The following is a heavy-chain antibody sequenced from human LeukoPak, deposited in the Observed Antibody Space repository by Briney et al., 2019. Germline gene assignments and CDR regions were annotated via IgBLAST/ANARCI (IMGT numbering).Heavy chain of an antibody. D-gene: IGHD2-2*01. V-gene: IGHV4-4*07. CDR2: IYTSGST. CDR3: ARDCSSTSCYDAFDI. Sequence: SETLSLTCTVSGGSISSYYWSWIRQPAGKGLEWIGRIYTSGSTNYNPSLKSRVTMSVDTSKNQFSLKLSSVTAADTAVYYCARDCSSTSCYDAFDIWGQGTMVTVSS. CDR1: GGSISSYY. J-gene: IGHJ3*02.